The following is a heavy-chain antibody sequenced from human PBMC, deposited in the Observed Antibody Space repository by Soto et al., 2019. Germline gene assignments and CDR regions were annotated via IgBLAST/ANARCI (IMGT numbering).Heavy chain of an antibody. CDR1: GFTFSSYG. V-gene: IGHV3-33*01. Sequence: GGSLRVSCAASGFTFSSYGMHWVRQAPGKGLEWVAVIWFDGSNKFYADSAKGRFTISRDNSKNTVSLQMNSLRDEDSAAYYCATTGPYWGQGTLVTVSS. CDR3: ATTGPY. J-gene: IGHJ4*02. CDR2: IWFDGSNK.